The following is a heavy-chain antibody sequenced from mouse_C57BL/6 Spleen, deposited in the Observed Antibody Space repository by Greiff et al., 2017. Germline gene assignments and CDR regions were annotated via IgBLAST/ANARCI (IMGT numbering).Heavy chain of an antibody. V-gene: IGHV1-4*01. D-gene: IGHD2-4*01. Sequence: QVQLQQSGAELARPGASVKMSCKASGYTFTSYTMHWVKQRPGPGLAWIGYINPSRGYTKYNQKFQDKATLTADKSSSTAYMQRSSLTSEDSAVYYCARTYYDYGYAMDYWGQGTSVTVSS. CDR3: ARTYYDYGYAMDY. J-gene: IGHJ4*01. CDR2: INPSRGYT. CDR1: GYTFTSYT.